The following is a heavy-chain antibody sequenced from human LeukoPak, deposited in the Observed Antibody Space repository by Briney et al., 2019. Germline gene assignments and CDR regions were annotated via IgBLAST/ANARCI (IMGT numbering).Heavy chain of an antibody. Sequence: ASVKVSCKASGYTFTNYYMHWVRQAPGQGPEWMGVINPSSGSTTYAQKFQDRVTMTRDTSTSTVYMEVSSLRSEDTAMYYCARGDAGSFSGCDYWGQGTLVTVSS. CDR3: ARGDAGSFSGCDY. CDR2: INPSSGST. J-gene: IGHJ4*02. V-gene: IGHV1-46*01. CDR1: GYTFTNYY. D-gene: IGHD1-26*01.